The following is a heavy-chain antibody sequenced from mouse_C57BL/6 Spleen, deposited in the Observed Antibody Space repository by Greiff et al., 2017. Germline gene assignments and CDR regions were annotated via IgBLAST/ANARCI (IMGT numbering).Heavy chain of an antibody. D-gene: IGHD2-1*01. Sequence: VQLQQSGPELVKPGASVKISCKASGYTFPDYSINWVKQRPGRGLEWIGWIFPGSGSTYYNEKFKGKATLTVDKSSSTAYMLLSSLTSEDSAVYVCARGGYGNPYWYFDVWGTGTTVTVAS. V-gene: IGHV1-75*01. J-gene: IGHJ1*03. CDR1: GYTFPDYS. CDR2: IFPGSGST. CDR3: ARGGYGNPYWYFDV.